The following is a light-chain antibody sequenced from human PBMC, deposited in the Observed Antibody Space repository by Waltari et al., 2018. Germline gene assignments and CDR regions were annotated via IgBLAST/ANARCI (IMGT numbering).Light chain of an antibody. CDR1: QSIGTW. Sequence: DFQLTQSLPPLSASVGDRVPIPCRASQSIGTWLAWYQQKPGKAPKLLIYKASSLETGVPSRFSGSGSGTEFTLTISSLQPDDFATYYCQQYSSESTFGQGTKVEIK. J-gene: IGKJ1*01. V-gene: IGKV1-5*03. CDR2: KAS. CDR3: QQYSSEST.